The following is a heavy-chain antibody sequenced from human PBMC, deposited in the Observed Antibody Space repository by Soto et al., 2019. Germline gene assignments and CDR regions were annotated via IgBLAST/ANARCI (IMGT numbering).Heavy chain of an antibody. J-gene: IGHJ4*02. CDR2: INHSGSS. V-gene: IGHV4-39*07. CDR3: ARDKITGLFDY. D-gene: IGHD2-8*02. Sequence: SETLSLTCTVSGGSISSSSYYWSWIRQPPGTGLEWIGEINHSGSSNYNPSLKSRVTISVDTSKNQFSLKLTSVTAADTAVYYCARDKITGLFDYWGQGTLVTVSS. CDR1: GGSISSSSYY.